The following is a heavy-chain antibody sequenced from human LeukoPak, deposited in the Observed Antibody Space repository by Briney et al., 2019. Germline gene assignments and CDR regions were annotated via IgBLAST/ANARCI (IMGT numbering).Heavy chain of an antibody. V-gene: IGHV1-69*05. CDR1: GGTFSSYA. CDR2: IIPIFGTA. J-gene: IGHJ4*02. CDR3: VKWSVGRVTMVRGLSDY. Sequence: ASVKVSCKASGGTFSSYAISWVRQAPGQGLEWMGGIIPIFGTANYAQKFQGRVTITTDESTSTAYMELSSLRSEDTAVYYCVKWSVGRVTMVRGLSDYWGQGTLVTVSS. D-gene: IGHD3-10*01.